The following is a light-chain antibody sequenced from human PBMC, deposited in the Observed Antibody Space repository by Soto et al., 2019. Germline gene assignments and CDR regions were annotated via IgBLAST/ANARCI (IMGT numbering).Light chain of an antibody. CDR1: QGISNY. J-gene: IGKJ1*01. Sequence: DIQMTQSPSSLSASAGDRVTITCRASQGISNYLAWYQQRPGKVPKLLIYTASTLQSGVPSRFSGSGSGAEFTLTISGLQSEDFAIYYCQQYSNWPPWTFGPGTKVEIK. CDR2: TAS. V-gene: IGKV1-27*01. CDR3: QQYSNWPPWT.